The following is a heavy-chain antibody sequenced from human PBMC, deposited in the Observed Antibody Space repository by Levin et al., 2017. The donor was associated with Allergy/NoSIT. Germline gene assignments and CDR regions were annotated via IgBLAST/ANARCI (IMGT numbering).Heavy chain of an antibody. V-gene: IGHV1-8*01. Sequence: ASVKVSCKASGYTFTNYDINWVRQATGQGLEWMGWLNPNSGNTGYAQKFQGRVTMTRDTSTSTAYMELSSLRSDDTAVYYCARGHGSSIGDFDPWGRGTQVTVSS. CDR3: ARGHGSSIGDFDP. CDR2: LNPNSGNT. CDR1: GYTFTNYD. J-gene: IGHJ2*01. D-gene: IGHD6-13*01.